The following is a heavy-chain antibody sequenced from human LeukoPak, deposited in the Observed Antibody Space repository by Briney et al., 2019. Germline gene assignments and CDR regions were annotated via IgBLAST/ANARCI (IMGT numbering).Heavy chain of an antibody. V-gene: IGHV4-34*01. Sequence: SETLSLTCAVYGESFSGFYWTWIRQPPGKGLEWIGESNESGGINYNPSLKSRVTILVDPSKNQFSVKLTSVTAADTAVYYCARGYYAGRGHHFEYWGQGTLVTVSS. CDR2: SNESGGI. D-gene: IGHD3-22*01. CDR3: ARGYYAGRGHHFEY. CDR1: GESFSGFY. J-gene: IGHJ4*02.